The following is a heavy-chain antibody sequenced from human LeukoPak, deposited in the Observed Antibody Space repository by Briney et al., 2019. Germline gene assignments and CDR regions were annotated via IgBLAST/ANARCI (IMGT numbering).Heavy chain of an antibody. D-gene: IGHD6-19*01. CDR2: INPNSGGT. CDR1: GYTFTGYY. J-gene: IGHJ5*02. CDR3: ARDRAESQWLVRYWFDP. V-gene: IGHV1-2*02. Sequence: ASVKVSCKASGYTFTGYYMHWVRQAPGQGLEWMGWINPNSGGTNYPQKFQGRVTMTRDTSISTAYMELSRLRSDDTAVYYCARDRAESQWLVRYWFDPWGQGTLVTVSS.